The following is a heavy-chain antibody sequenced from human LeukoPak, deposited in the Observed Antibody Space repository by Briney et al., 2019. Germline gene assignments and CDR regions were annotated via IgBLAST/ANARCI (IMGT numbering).Heavy chain of an antibody. J-gene: IGHJ4*02. CDR3: ARDWSSSSSPSGFDY. CDR1: RYSISSGYY. Sequence: SETLSLTCTVSRYSISSGYYWGWIRQPPGKGLEWIGSIYYSGSTYYNPSLKSRVTISVDTSKNQFSLKLSSVTAADTAVCYCARDWSSSSSPSGFDYWGQGTLVTVSS. CDR2: IYYSGST. V-gene: IGHV4-38-2*02. D-gene: IGHD6-13*01.